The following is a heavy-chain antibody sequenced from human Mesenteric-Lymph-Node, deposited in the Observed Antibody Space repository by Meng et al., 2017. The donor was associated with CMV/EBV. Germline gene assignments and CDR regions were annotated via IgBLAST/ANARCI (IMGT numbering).Heavy chain of an antibody. J-gene: IGHJ6*02. Sequence: SLKISCAASGFTFDDYAMHWVRQAPGKGLEWVSGISWNSGSIGYADSVKGRFTISRDNAKNSLYLQMNSLRAEDTAVYYCARDILVVAAYYYYYGMDVWGQGTTVTVSS. D-gene: IGHD2-15*01. CDR2: ISWNSGSI. V-gene: IGHV3-9*01. CDR3: ARDILVVAAYYYYYGMDV. CDR1: GFTFDDYA.